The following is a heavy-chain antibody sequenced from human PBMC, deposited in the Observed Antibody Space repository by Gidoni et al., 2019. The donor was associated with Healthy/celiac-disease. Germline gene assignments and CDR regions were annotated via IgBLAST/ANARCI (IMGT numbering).Heavy chain of an antibody. J-gene: IGHJ3*02. CDR2: VSWKSGRI. Sequence: EVQLVEPGGGLVQPGRSLRPSCPAFGFTFDDYAMHWVRQAPGKGLEWVSGVSWKSGRIGYADSVKGRFNISRDNAKNSLYLQMNSLRAEDTALYDCAKDRVSDGRTVAFDIWGQGTMVTVSS. CDR1: GFTFDDYA. D-gene: IGHD1-1*01. CDR3: AKDRVSDGRTVAFDI. V-gene: IGHV3-9*01.